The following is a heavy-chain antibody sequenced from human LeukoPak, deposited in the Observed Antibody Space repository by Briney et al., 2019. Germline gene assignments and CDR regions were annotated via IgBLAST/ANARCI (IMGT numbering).Heavy chain of an antibody. V-gene: IGHV3-49*04. CDR1: GFTFGDYV. J-gene: IGHJ4*02. Sequence: PGGSLRLSCSASGFTFGDYVMSWVRQAPGKGLEWVGFIRSKAYGGTTEYAASVRGRFTISRDDSKSFAYLQMNSLKTEDTAVYYCITSGGLRVYWGQGTLVTVSS. CDR2: IRSKAYGGTT. D-gene: IGHD6-19*01. CDR3: ITSGGLRVY.